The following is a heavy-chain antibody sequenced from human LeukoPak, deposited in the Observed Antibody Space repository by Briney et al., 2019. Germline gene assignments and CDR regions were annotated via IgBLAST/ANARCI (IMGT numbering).Heavy chain of an antibody. D-gene: IGHD5-24*01. CDR2: IIPIFGTA. CDR3: AVDVEMATTKTDDAFDI. Sequence: SVKVSCKASGGTFSSYAISWVRQAPGQGREWMGGIIPIFGTANYAQKFQGRVTITADESTSTAYMELSSLRSEDTAVYYCAVDVEMATTKTDDAFDIWGQGTMVTVSS. CDR1: GGTFSSYA. V-gene: IGHV1-69*13. J-gene: IGHJ3*02.